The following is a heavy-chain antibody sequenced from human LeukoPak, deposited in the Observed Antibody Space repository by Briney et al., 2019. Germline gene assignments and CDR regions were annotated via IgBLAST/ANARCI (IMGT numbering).Heavy chain of an antibody. CDR1: GFTFSSCA. CDR2: ISGGGDSA. CDR3: AKHSGSYFRWVY. D-gene: IGHD1-26*01. Sequence: GGSLRLSCAASGFTFSSCAMSWVRQAPGKGLGWVSGISGGGDSAYYADSVKGRFTISRDNSKSTLYLQMNSLGAEDTAVYYCAKHSGSYFRWVYWGQGTLVTVSS. J-gene: IGHJ4*02. V-gene: IGHV3-23*01.